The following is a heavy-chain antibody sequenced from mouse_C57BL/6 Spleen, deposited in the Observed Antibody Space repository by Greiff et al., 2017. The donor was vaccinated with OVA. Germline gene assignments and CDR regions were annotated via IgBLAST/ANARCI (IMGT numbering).Heavy chain of an antibody. D-gene: IGHD2-5*01. Sequence: VKLMESGAELVKPGASVKISCKASGYAFSSYWMNWVKQRPGKGLEWIGQIYPGDGDTNYNGKFKGKATLTADKSSSTAYMQLSSLTSEDSAVYFCARRVYYSNYGFFDYWGQGTTLTVSS. CDR2: IYPGDGDT. CDR3: ARRVYYSNYGFFDY. J-gene: IGHJ2*01. V-gene: IGHV1-80*01. CDR1: GYAFSSYW.